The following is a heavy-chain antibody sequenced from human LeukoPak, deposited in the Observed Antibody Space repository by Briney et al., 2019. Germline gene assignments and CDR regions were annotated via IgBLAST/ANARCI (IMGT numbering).Heavy chain of an antibody. CDR2: ISSSSSTI. CDR3: ARATMVRGVIRCGMDV. J-gene: IGHJ6*02. Sequence: GGSLRLSCAASGFTFSSYSMNWVRQAPGKGLEWVSYISSSSSTIYYADSVKGRFTISRDNAKNSLYLQMNSLRDEDTAVYYCARATMVRGVIRCGMDVWGQGTTVIVSS. V-gene: IGHV3-48*02. CDR1: GFTFSSYS. D-gene: IGHD3-10*01.